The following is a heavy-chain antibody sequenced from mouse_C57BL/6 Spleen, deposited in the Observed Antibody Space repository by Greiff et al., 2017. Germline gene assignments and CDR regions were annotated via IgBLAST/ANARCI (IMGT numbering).Heavy chain of an antibody. Sequence: VQLQESGAELARPGASVKLSCKASGYTFTSYGISWVKQRTGQGLEWIGEIYPRSGNTYYNEKFKGKATLTADKSSSTAYMELRSLTSEDSAVYFCARPFTTVVARGPFAYWGQGTLVTVSA. J-gene: IGHJ3*01. CDR3: ARPFTTVVARGPFAY. D-gene: IGHD1-1*01. CDR2: IYPRSGNT. CDR1: GYTFTSYG. V-gene: IGHV1-81*01.